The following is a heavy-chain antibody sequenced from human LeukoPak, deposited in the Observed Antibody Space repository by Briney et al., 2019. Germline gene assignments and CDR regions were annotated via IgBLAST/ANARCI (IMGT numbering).Heavy chain of an antibody. D-gene: IGHD3-10*01. V-gene: IGHV5-51*01. CDR2: SYPADSDT. CDR3: ARQSRDGSKTRGYYFDY. J-gene: IGHJ4*02. Sequence: GESLKISCQVSGXIFTHYWIGWVRQMPGKGLESMGVSYPADSDTTYSPSFQGQVTISADKSISTVYLQWSSLKASDTAMYYCARQSRDGSKTRGYYFDYWGQGTLVTVSS. CDR1: GXIFTHYW.